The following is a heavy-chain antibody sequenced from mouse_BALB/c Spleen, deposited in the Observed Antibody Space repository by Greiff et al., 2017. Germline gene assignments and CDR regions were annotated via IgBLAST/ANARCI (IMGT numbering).Heavy chain of an antibody. D-gene: IGHD2-4*01. V-gene: IGHV2-6-7*01. J-gene: IGHJ3*01. Sequence: QVQLQQSGPGLVAPSQSLSITCTVSGFSLTGYGVNWVRQPPGKGLEWLGMIWGDGSTDYNSALKSRLSISKDNSKSQVFLKMNSLQTDDTARYYCARDEGLITTKFAYWGQGTLVTVSA. CDR2: IWGDGST. CDR3: ARDEGLITTKFAY. CDR1: GFSLTGYG.